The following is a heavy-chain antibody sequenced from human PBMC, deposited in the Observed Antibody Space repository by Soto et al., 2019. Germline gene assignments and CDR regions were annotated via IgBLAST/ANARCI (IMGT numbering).Heavy chain of an antibody. D-gene: IGHD6-19*01. CDR3: ARDRAVAADSGFDP. Sequence: PGGSLRLSCAASGFTFSSYGMHWVRQAPGKGLEWVAVIWYDGSNKYYADSVKGRFTISRDNSKNTLYLQMNSLRAEDTAVYYCARDRAVAADSGFDPWGQGTLVTVSS. CDR1: GFTFSSYG. J-gene: IGHJ5*02. CDR2: IWYDGSNK. V-gene: IGHV3-33*01.